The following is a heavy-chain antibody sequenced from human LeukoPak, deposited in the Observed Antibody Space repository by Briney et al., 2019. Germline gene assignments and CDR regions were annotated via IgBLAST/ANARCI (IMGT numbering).Heavy chain of an antibody. CDR1: GGSISSYY. Sequence: PSETLSLTCTVSGGSISSYYWSWIRQPPGKGLEWIGYIYYSGSTNYNPSLKSRVTISVDTSKNQFSLKLSSVTAADTAVYYCARAGWDYYYYYGMDVWGQGTTDTVSS. J-gene: IGHJ6*02. D-gene: IGHD1-26*01. CDR2: IYYSGST. V-gene: IGHV4-59*01. CDR3: ARAGWDYYYYYGMDV.